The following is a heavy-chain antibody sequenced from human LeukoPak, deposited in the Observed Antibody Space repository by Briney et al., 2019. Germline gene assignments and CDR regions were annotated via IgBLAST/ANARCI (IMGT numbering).Heavy chain of an antibody. Sequence: GGSLRLSCAASGFAFSSYAMHWVRQAPGKGLEWVAVISYDGSNKYYADSVKGRLTISRDNSKNTLYLQMNSLRAEDTAVYYCAKDRVGATSPDAFDIWGQGTMVTVSS. CDR3: AKDRVGATSPDAFDI. V-gene: IGHV3-30-3*01. J-gene: IGHJ3*02. CDR2: ISYDGSNK. D-gene: IGHD1-26*01. CDR1: GFAFSSYA.